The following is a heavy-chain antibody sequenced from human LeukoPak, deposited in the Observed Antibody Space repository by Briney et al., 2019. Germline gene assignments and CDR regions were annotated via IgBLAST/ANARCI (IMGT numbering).Heavy chain of an antibody. J-gene: IGHJ4*02. CDR1: GDSISSYY. CDR3: ATGYSSTLYYFDY. V-gene: IGHV4-59*01. D-gene: IGHD6-13*01. CDR2: IYHSGST. Sequence: PSETLSLTCTVSGDSISSYYWSWIRQPPGKGLEWIGYIYHSGSTNYNPSLKSRVTISADTSKDQFSLKLASVTAADTAVYYCATGYSSTLYYFDYWGPGTLVTASS.